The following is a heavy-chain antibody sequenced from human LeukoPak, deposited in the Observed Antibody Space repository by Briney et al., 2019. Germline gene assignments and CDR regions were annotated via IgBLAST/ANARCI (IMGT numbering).Heavy chain of an antibody. D-gene: IGHD2-2*01. J-gene: IGHJ4*02. CDR3: AKQGCSSTSCYSESDYLDY. V-gene: IGHV3-9*01. CDR2: ISWNSGSI. CDR1: GFTFDDYA. Sequence: GRSLGLSCAASGFTFDDYAMHWVRQAPGKGLEWVSGISWNSGSIGYADSVKGRFTISRDNAKNSLYLQMNSLRAEDTALYYCAKQGCSSTSCYSESDYLDYWGQGTLVTVSS.